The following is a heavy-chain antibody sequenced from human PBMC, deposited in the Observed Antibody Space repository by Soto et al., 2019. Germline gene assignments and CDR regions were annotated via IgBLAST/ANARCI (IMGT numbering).Heavy chain of an antibody. D-gene: IGHD2-8*01. J-gene: IGHJ4*02. CDR1: GFNFSSYG. V-gene: IGHV3-23*01. Sequence: PGGSLRLSCAASGFNFSSYGMSWVRQAPGKGPEWVSAISESGAFTNYADSVKGRFTMSRDNSKNTLYLQMNSLRAEDTAVYYCAKTFLMEPRPYWGQGTLVTVSS. CDR2: ISESGAFT. CDR3: AKTFLMEPRPY.